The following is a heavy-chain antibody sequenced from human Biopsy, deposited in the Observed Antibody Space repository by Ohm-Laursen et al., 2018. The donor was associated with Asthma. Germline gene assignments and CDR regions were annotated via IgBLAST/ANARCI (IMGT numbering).Heavy chain of an antibody. J-gene: IGHJ3*02. CDR1: GYTFINYA. Sequence: ASVKVSCKASGYTFINYAIHWVRQAPGQRLEWMGWINAGNGNTKYSQKFQGRVTITRDTSASTAYMDLSSLRSEDTAVYYCARTYYDFLTGQVINAFAIWGQGTMVTVSS. CDR2: INAGNGNT. CDR3: ARTYYDFLTGQVINAFAI. V-gene: IGHV1-3*01. D-gene: IGHD3-9*01.